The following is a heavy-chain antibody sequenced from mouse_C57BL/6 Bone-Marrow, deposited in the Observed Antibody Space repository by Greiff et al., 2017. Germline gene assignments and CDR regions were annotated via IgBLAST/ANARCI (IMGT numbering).Heavy chain of an antibody. D-gene: IGHD2-5*01. V-gene: IGHV1-54*01. CDR2: INPGSGGT. CDR1: GYAFTNYL. CDR3: ARRGTYYSNYGFYYAMDY. J-gene: IGHJ4*01. Sequence: VQLQQSGAELVRPGTSVKVSCKASGYAFTNYLIEWVKQRPGQGLEWIGVINPGSGGTNYNEKFKGKATLTADKSFSTAYMQLSSLTSEDSAVYFCARRGTYYSNYGFYYAMDYWGQGTSVTVSS.